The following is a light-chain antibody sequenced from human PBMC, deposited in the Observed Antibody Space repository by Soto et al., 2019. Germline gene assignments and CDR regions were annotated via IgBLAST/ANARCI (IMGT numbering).Light chain of an antibody. J-gene: IGKJ2*01. V-gene: IGKV3-20*01. CDR1: ESVNSNY. CDR2: GAS. CDR3: HQYGLLPRHP. Sequence: EIVLTQSPVTLSLSPGESATLSCRASESVNSNYLAWYQQKPGQAPRLLIFGASSRATRIPNRFSGSGSGTDFTLTISGLEPEDFAVYYCHQYGLLPRHPFGQGTKLEIK.